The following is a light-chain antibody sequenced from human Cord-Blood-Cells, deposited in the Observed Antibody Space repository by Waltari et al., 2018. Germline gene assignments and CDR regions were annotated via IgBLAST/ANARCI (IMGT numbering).Light chain of an antibody. CDR3: CSYAGSSTWV. J-gene: IGLJ3*02. V-gene: IGLV2-23*01. CDR1: SSDVGRYNL. Sequence: QSALTQPASVSGSPGQSITISCTGTSSDVGRYNLVSWYQQHPGKASKLMIYEGSKRPSGVSHRFSGSKSGNTASLTISGLQAEDEADYYCCSYAGSSTWVFGGGTKLTVL. CDR2: EGS.